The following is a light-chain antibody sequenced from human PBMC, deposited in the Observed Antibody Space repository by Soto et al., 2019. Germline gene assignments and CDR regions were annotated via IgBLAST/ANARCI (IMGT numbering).Light chain of an antibody. CDR3: GSYTSSSTLYV. CDR2: DVN. CDR1: SSDVGGSNY. V-gene: IGLV2-14*01. Sequence: QSALTQPASVSGSPGQSITISCTGTSSDVGGSNYVSWYHQHPGKAPKLMIYDVNNRPSGVSNRFSGSKSGNTASLTISGLQAEDEADYYCGSYTSSSTLYVFGTGTKVTVL. J-gene: IGLJ1*01.